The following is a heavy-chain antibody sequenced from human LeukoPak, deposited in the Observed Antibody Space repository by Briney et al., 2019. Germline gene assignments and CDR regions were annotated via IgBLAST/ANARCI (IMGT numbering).Heavy chain of an antibody. Sequence: KPSETLSLTCTVSGYSISSGYYWGWIRQPPGKGLEWIGSIYHSGSTCYNPSLKSRVTISVDTSKNQFSLKLSSVTAADTAVYYCARVVKYSSSSLWFDPWGQGTLVTVSS. J-gene: IGHJ5*02. CDR3: ARVVKYSSSSLWFDP. D-gene: IGHD6-6*01. V-gene: IGHV4-38-2*02. CDR2: IYHSGST. CDR1: GYSISSGYY.